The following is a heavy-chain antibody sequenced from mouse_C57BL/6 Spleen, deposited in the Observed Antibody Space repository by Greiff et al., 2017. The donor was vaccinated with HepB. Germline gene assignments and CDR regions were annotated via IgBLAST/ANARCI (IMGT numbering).Heavy chain of an antibody. Sequence: QVQLQQPGAELVRPGASVTLSCKASGYTFTDYEMHWVKQTPVHGLEWIGAIDPETGGTAYNQKFKGKAILTADKSSSTAYMERRSLTSEDSAVYYCTRGGMVTTTYWGQGTTLTVSS. V-gene: IGHV1-15*01. D-gene: IGHD2-2*01. CDR3: TRGGMVTTTY. CDR1: GYTFTDYE. CDR2: IDPETGGT. J-gene: IGHJ2*01.